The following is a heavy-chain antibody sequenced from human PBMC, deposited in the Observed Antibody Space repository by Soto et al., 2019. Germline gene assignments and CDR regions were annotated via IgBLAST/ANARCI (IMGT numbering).Heavy chain of an antibody. V-gene: IGHV4-59*01. D-gene: IGHD3-3*01. CDR3: ARDHSHYYDFWSAQRGWFDP. CDR2: IYYSGST. CDR1: GGSISGYY. Sequence: PSETLSLTCTVSGGSISGYYWSWIRQPPGKGLEWIGYIYYSGSTNYNPSLKSRVTISVDTSKNQFSLKLSSVTAADTAVYYCARDHSHYYDFWSAQRGWFDPWGQGTLVTVSS. J-gene: IGHJ5*02.